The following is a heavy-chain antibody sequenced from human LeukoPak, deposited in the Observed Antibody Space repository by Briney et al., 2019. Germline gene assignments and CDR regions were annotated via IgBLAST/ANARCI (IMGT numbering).Heavy chain of an antibody. J-gene: IGHJ5*01. CDR1: GGTFSSYA. D-gene: IGHD6-13*01. V-gene: IGHV1-69*04. Sequence: SVKVSCKASGGTFSSYAISWVRQAPGQGLEWMGRIIPIFGIANYAQKFQGRVTITADKSTSTAYMELSSLRSEDPAVYYCAREFSKSSSWDSWGQGTLVTVSS. CDR2: IIPIFGIA. CDR3: AREFSKSSSWDS.